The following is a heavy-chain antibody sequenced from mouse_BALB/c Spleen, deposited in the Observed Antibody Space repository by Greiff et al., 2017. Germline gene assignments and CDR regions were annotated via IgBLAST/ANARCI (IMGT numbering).Heavy chain of an antibody. Sequence: EVMLVESGGGLVQPGGSRKLSCAASGFTFSSFGMHWVRQAPEKGLEWVAYISSGSSTIYYADTVKGRFTISRDNPKNTLFLQMTSLRSEDTAMYYCTRGGELRRGYYAMDYWGQGTSVTVSS. J-gene: IGHJ4*01. D-gene: IGHD2-4*01. CDR2: ISSGSSTI. CDR1: GFTFSSFG. CDR3: TRGGELRRGYYAMDY. V-gene: IGHV5-17*02.